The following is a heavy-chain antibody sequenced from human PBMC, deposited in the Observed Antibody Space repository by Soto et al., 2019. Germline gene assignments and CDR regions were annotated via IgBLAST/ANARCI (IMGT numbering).Heavy chain of an antibody. Sequence: GGSLRLSCAASGFTFSNSAMHWVRQAPGKGLEWVATISYDGSNKYDADSVKGRFTISRDNSKNTLYLQMSSLRSEDTAVYYCARGYKGGATNFDYWGQGTLVTVSS. J-gene: IGHJ4*02. V-gene: IGHV3-30-3*01. CDR3: ARGYKGGATNFDY. D-gene: IGHD1-26*01. CDR2: ISYDGSNK. CDR1: GFTFSNSA.